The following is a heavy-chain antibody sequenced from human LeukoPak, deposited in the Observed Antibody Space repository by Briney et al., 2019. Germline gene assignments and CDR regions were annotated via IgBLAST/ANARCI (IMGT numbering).Heavy chain of an antibody. J-gene: IGHJ4*02. CDR2: INPNSGGT. V-gene: IGHV1-2*02. CDR1: GGTFSSYA. CDR3: ARARSDILTGHPFDY. D-gene: IGHD3-9*01. Sequence: GASVKVSCKASGGTFSSYAISWVRQAPGQGLEWMGWINPNSGGTNYAQKFQGRVTMTRDTSISTAYMELSRLRSDDTAVYCCARARSDILTGHPFDYWGQGTLVTVSS.